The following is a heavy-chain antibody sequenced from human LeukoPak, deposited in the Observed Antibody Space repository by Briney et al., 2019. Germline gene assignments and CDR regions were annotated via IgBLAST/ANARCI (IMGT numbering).Heavy chain of an antibody. Sequence: NPSETLSLTCTVSGGSISSYHWRWLRQPAGKGLEWIGRIYTSGSTNHNPSLKRRVTMSVETSKNQSSLKLSSVTASDTAVYYCARDWDPWWYFDLWGRGTPVTVSS. J-gene: IGHJ2*01. CDR2: IYTSGST. V-gene: IGHV4-4*07. D-gene: IGHD1-26*01. CDR1: GGSISSYH. CDR3: ARDWDPWWYFDL.